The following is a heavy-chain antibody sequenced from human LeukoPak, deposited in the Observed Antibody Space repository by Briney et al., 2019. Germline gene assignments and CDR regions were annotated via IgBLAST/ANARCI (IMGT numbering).Heavy chain of an antibody. Sequence: GASVKVSCKASGGTFSSYAISWARQAPGQGLEWMGGIIPIFGTANYAQKFQGRVTITTDESTSTAYMELSSLRSEDTAVYYCARGVEMATIRARYYYYYMDVWGKGTTVTVSS. CDR1: GGTFSSYA. V-gene: IGHV1-69*05. CDR2: IIPIFGTA. D-gene: IGHD5-24*01. CDR3: ARGVEMATIRARYYYYYMDV. J-gene: IGHJ6*03.